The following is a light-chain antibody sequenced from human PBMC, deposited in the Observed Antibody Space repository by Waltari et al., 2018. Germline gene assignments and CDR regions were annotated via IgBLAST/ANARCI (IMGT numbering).Light chain of an antibody. CDR2: GAS. Sequence: EIVLTQSPGTLSLSPGERATLSCRASQSVGNNLAWFQERPGQAPRLLIFGASTRATGIPARFTGSGSGTEFTLTISSLQSEDFAVYYCQQYDKWPSFGQGTKLEIK. V-gene: IGKV3-15*01. CDR3: QQYDKWPS. CDR1: QSVGNN. J-gene: IGKJ2*01.